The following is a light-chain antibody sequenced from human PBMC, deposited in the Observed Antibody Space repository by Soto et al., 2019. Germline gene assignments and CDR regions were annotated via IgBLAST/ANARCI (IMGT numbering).Light chain of an antibody. Sequence: DIQLTQSPSALSASVGDRFTITCRASQGIRNDLGWYQQKPGKAPKRLIYAASSLQSGVPSRFSGSGSGTDFTLTISCLQPEDFATYYCLQYNNYPPTFDQATKVDIK. CDR3: LQYNNYPPT. CDR1: QGIRND. J-gene: IGKJ1*01. CDR2: AAS. V-gene: IGKV1-17*01.